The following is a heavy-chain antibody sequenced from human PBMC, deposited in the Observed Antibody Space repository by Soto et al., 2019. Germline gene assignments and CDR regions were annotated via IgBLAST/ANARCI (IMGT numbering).Heavy chain of an antibody. CDR1: GGSISSYY. D-gene: IGHD5-18*01. CDR2: IYYSGST. J-gene: IGHJ4*02. CDR3: ARGSRYSYGVDY. V-gene: IGHV4-59*12. Sequence: SETLSLTCTVSGGSISSYYWSWIRQPPGKGLEWIGYIYYSGSTNYNPSLKSRVTISVDTSKNQFSLKLSSVTAADTAVYYCARGSRYSYGVDYWGQGTLVTVSS.